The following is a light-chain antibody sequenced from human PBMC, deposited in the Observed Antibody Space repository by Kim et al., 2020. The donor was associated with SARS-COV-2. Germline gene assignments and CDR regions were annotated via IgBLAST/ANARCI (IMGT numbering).Light chain of an antibody. CDR2: DVT. CDR1: SSDVGGYDS. Sequence: QSITISCTRSSSDVGGYDSVSWYQQHPGKGPKLMIYDVTKRPSGISDRFSGSKSGNTASLSISGLQPEDEADYYCSSYTSTYSFYVFGSGTKVTVL. CDR3: SSYTSTYSFYV. V-gene: IGLV2-14*03. J-gene: IGLJ1*01.